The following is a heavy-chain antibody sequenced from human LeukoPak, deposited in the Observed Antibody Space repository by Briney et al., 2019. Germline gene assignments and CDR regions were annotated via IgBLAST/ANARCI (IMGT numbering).Heavy chain of an antibody. CDR3: ARTVVAAKTYYFDY. J-gene: IGHJ4*02. CDR1: GFTVSSNY. D-gene: IGHD2-15*01. CDR2: LYPGGTT. Sequence: GGSLRLSCVVSGFTVSSNYMTCVRQAPGKGLEWVSVLYPGGTTYFADSVKGRFTISRDYSKNTLYLQMNSLRPEDTALYYCARTVVAAKTYYFDYWGRGTLVTVSS. V-gene: IGHV3-53*01.